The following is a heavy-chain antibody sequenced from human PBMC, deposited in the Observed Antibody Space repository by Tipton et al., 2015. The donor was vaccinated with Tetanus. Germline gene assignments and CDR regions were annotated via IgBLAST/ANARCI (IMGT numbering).Heavy chain of an antibody. CDR1: GYTFTNYW. D-gene: IGHD7-27*01. V-gene: IGHV5-51*01. J-gene: IGHJ2*01. Sequence: QLVQSGPEVKKPGESLKISCKGSGYTFTNYWIGWVRQMPGKGLEWMGIIYPGDSDTRYSPSFQGQVTISADKSITTAYLQWSSLRASDTAMYYCARRLGPYTGDQIWHFDLWGRGTLVSVSS. CDR2: IYPGDSDT. CDR3: ARRLGPYTGDQIWHFDL.